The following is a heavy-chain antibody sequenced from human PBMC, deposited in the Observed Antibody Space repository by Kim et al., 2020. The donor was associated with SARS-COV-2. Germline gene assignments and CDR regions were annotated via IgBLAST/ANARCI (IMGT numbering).Heavy chain of an antibody. J-gene: IGHJ5*02. CDR3: AKDPSGWYSNRLFDP. Sequence: GGSLRLSCAASGFTFSSYAMSWVRQAPGKGLEWVSAISGSGGSTYYADSVKGRFTISRDNSKNTLYLQMNSLRAEDTAVYYCAKDPSGWYSNRLFDPWGQGTLVTVSS. CDR2: ISGSGGST. V-gene: IGHV3-23*01. D-gene: IGHD6-19*01. CDR1: GFTFSSYA.